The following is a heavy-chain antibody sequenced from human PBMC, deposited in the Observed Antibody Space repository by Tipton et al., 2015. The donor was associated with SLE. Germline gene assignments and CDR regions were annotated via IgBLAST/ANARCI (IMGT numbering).Heavy chain of an antibody. CDR3: AKDMLIGSNYVFDY. J-gene: IGHJ4*02. CDR2: ISWSSGSI. CDR1: GFTFDDYA. V-gene: IGHV3-9*01. D-gene: IGHD4-11*01. Sequence: SLRLSCAASGFTFDDYAMHWVRQAPGQGLEWVSGISWSSGSIVYAETVKGRFTISRDNAKNSLYLEMNSLRVEDTALYYCAKDMLIGSNYVFDYWGQGALVTVSS.